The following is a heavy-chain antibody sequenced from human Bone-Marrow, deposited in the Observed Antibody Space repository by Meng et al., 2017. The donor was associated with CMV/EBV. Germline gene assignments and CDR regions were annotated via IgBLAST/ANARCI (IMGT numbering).Heavy chain of an antibody. D-gene: IGHD1-7*01. CDR2: ISSSSSTI. Sequence: GKSLKISCAASGFTFSSYSMNWVRQAPGKGLEWVSYISSSSSTIYYADSVKGRFTVSRDNAKNSLYLQMNSLSAEDTAVYYCAKDLRGWNYAILGAFDIWGQGTMVTVSS. CDR1: GFTFSSYS. CDR3: AKDLRGWNYAILGAFDI. V-gene: IGHV3-48*04. J-gene: IGHJ3*02.